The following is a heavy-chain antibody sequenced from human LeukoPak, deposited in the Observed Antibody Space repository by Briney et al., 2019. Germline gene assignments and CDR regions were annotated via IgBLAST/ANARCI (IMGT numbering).Heavy chain of an antibody. CDR1: GCSISSGYY. V-gene: IGHV4-38-2*01. CDR3: ARDSGNSYAFDI. CDR2: INHSGST. Sequence: SETLSLTCAVSGCSISSGYYWGWIRQPPGKGLEWIGSINHSGSTYYNPSLKSRVTISVDTSKNQFSLKLSSVTAADTAVYYCARDSGNSYAFDIWGQGTMVTVSS. J-gene: IGHJ3*02. D-gene: IGHD4-23*01.